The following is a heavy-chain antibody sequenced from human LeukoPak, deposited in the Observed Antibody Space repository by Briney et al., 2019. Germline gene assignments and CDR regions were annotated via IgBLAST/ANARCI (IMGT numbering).Heavy chain of an antibody. CDR3: ARNYSSSWYYYYYYGMDV. J-gene: IGHJ6*02. D-gene: IGHD6-13*01. CDR1: GYTFTGYY. Sequence: VASVKVSCKASGYTFTGYYMHWVRQAPGQGLEWMGWMNPNSGNTGYAQKFQGRVTMTRNTSISTAYMELSSLRSEDTAVYYCARNYSSSWYYYYYYGMDVWGQGTTVTVSS. CDR2: MNPNSGNT. V-gene: IGHV1-8*02.